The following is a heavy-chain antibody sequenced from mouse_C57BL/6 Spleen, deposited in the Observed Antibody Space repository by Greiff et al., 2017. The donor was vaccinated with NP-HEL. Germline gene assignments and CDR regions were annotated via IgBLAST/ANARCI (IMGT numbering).Heavy chain of an antibody. CDR3: ARTSYGSSYVHAMDY. V-gene: IGHV2-2*01. J-gene: IGHJ4*01. CDR1: GFSLTSYG. CDR2: IWSGGST. D-gene: IGHD1-1*01. Sequence: VKLMESGPGLVQPSQSLSITCTVSGFSLTSYGVHWVRQSPGKGLEWLGVIWSGGSTDYNAAFISRLSISKENSKSQVFFKMNSLQADDTAIYYCARTSYGSSYVHAMDYWGQGTSVTVSS.